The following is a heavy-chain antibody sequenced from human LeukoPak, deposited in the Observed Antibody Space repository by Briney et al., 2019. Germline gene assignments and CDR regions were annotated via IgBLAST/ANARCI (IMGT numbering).Heavy chain of an antibody. Sequence: ASVKVSCKAPGYTFTSYGISWVRQAPRQRLEWMGWINAGNGNTKYSQKFQGRVTITRDTSASTAYMELSSLRSEDTAVYYCATGRRLQFDYWGQGTLVTVSS. V-gene: IGHV1-3*01. D-gene: IGHD4-11*01. CDR3: ATGRRLQFDY. CDR1: GYTFTSYG. J-gene: IGHJ4*02. CDR2: INAGNGNT.